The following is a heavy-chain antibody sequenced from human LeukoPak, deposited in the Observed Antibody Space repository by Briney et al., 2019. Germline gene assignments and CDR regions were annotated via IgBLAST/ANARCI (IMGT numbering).Heavy chain of an antibody. CDR3: ARGRQSYGYDY. V-gene: IGHV4-34*01. CDR1: GGSFSGYY. D-gene: IGHD5-18*01. CDR2: INHSGST. Sequence: SETLSLTCAVYGGSFSGYYWSWIRQPPGKGLEWIGEINHSGSTNYNPSLKSRVTISVDTSKNQFSLKLSSVTAADTAVYYCARGRQSYGYDYWGQGTLVTVSS. J-gene: IGHJ4*02.